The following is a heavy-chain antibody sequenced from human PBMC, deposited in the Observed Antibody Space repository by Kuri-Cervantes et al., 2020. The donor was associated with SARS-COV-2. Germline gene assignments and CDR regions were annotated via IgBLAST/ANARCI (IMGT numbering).Heavy chain of an antibody. V-gene: IGHV4-59*01. D-gene: IGHD2-15*01. CDR3: ARASLGFCSYDSCPPDV. Sequence: SETLSLTCTVSGGSISSYYWTWVRQPPGKGLEFIGYIYYNGNGYNPSLESRVTMSLDTSRNQFSLRLTSVTPADTAVYYCARASLGFCSYDSCPPDVWGQGTTVTVSS. CDR1: GGSISSYY. J-gene: IGHJ6*02. CDR2: IYYNGN.